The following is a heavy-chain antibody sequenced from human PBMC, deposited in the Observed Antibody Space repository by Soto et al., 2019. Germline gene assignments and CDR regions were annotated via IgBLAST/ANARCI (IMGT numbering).Heavy chain of an antibody. CDR3: AKDDVSGDGLWLVSD. CDR2: ITGSGLTI. CDR1: GFTFSKYA. D-gene: IGHD2-21*02. J-gene: IGHJ4*02. Sequence: GGSLRLSCEASGFTFSKYAMIWVRQAPGQGQEWVSGITGSGLTIEHSASVKGRFTISRDNSKNTVYLQMNSLRAEDTAIYYCAKDDVSGDGLWLVSDWGQGTPVTVSS. V-gene: IGHV3-23*01.